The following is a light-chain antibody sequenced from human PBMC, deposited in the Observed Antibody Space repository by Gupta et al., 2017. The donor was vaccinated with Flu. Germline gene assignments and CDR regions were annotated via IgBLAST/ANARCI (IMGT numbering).Light chain of an antibody. J-gene: IGKJ1*01. CDR1: QSVSSN. CDR2: AVS. V-gene: IGKV3-15*01. Sequence: EVVMTQSPATLSVSPGETATLSCRASQSVSSNLAWYQQRPGQAPGLLIYAVSTRATGIPARFSGSGSGTGFTLTISSLQSEDFAVYYCQQDNNWPRTFGQGTKVEI. CDR3: QQDNNWPRT.